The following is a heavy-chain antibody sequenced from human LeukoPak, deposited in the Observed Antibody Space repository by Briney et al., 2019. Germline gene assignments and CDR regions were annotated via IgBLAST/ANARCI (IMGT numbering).Heavy chain of an antibody. V-gene: IGHV3-30-3*01. CDR3: ARDMYYYDSSGYYQGYYYYGMDV. CDR2: ISYDGSNK. J-gene: IGHJ6*02. Sequence: GGSLRLSCAASGFTFSSYRMNWVRQAPGKGLEWVAVISYDGSNKYYADSVKGRFTISRDNSKNTLYLQMNSLRAEDTAVYYCARDMYYYDSSGYYQGYYYYGMDVWGQGTTVTVSS. CDR1: GFTFSSYR. D-gene: IGHD3-22*01.